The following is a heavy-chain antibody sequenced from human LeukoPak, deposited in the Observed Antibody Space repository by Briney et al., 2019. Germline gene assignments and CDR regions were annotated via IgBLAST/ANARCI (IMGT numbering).Heavy chain of an antibody. CDR2: IGGSGGST. V-gene: IGHV3-23*01. CDR1: GFTFSSYA. CDR3: AKAASYSSGWYYFDY. D-gene: IGHD6-19*01. Sequence: GGSLRLSCAASGFTFSSYAMSWVRQAPGKGLEWVSAIGGSGGSTYYADSVKGRFTISRDNSKNTLYLQMNSLRAEDTAVYYCAKAASYSSGWYYFDYWGQGTLVTVSS. J-gene: IGHJ4*02.